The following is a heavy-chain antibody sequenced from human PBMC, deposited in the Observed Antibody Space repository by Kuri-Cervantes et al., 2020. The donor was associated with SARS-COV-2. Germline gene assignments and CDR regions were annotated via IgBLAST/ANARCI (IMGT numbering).Heavy chain of an antibody. V-gene: IGHV3-7*01. J-gene: IGHJ6*03. CDR1: GFTFSSYW. D-gene: IGHD4-23*01. CDR2: IKQDGSEK. CDR3: ARDYPLRWPFWNYYHYMDV. Sequence: GGSLRLSCAASGFTFSSYWMSWVRQAPGKGLEWVANIKQDGSEKYYVDSVKGRFTISRDNAKNSLYLQMNSLRAEDTAVYYCARDYPLRWPFWNYYHYMDVWGKGTTVTVSS.